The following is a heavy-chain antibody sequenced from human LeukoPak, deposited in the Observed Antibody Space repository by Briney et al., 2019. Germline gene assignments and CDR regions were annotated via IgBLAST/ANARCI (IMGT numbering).Heavy chain of an antibody. D-gene: IGHD2-21*02. CDR2: IYTTGTT. V-gene: IGHV4-4*07. CDR3: TRDRIEVTGLPDY. Sequence: SETLSLTCTVSGDSISSYYWSWIRQPAGKGLEWIGRIYTTGTTNYNAALKSRVTMSIDTSKNQFSLKLSDVTAADTAVYYCTRDRIEVTGLPDYWGQGTLVTVSS. J-gene: IGHJ4*02. CDR1: GDSISSYY.